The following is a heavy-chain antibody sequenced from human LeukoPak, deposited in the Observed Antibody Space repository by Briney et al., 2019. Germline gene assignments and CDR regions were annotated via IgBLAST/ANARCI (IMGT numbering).Heavy chain of an antibody. Sequence: GGSLRLSCAASGLTFSTYGMHWVRQAPGKGLEWVAVISYDGSNKYYADSVKGRFAISRDNSKSTRYLQMNSLRAEDTAVYYCAKGGADYGEYDYWGQGTLVTVSS. CDR3: AKGGADYGEYDY. V-gene: IGHV3-30*18. J-gene: IGHJ4*02. D-gene: IGHD4-17*01. CDR1: GLTFSTYG. CDR2: ISYDGSNK.